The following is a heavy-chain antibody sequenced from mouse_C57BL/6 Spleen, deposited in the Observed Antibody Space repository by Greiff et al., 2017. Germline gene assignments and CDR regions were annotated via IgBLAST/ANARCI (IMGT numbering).Heavy chain of an antibody. CDR1: GYTFTSYW. CDR2: IDPSDSYT. D-gene: IGHD2-10*02. V-gene: IGHV1-69*01. Sequence: QVQLQQPGAELVMPGASVKLSCKASGYTFTSYWMHWVKQRPGQGLEWIGEIDPSDSYTNYTQKFKGKSTLTVDKSSSTAYMQLSSLTSEDSAVYYCARSMGNYYAMDYWGQGTSVTVSS. J-gene: IGHJ4*01. CDR3: ARSMGNYYAMDY.